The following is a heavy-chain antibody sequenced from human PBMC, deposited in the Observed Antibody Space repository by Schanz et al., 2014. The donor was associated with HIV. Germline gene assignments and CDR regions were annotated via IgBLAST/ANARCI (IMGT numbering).Heavy chain of an antibody. D-gene: IGHD5-18*01. CDR3: AKDLTPYNVHTTLVTPPVGYGMDV. J-gene: IGHJ6*02. CDR1: GFNFDDYV. Sequence: EVQLVESGGGLVQPGRSLRLSCTGSGFNFDDYVMYWVRQAPGKGLEWVSGISWNSGSIGYADSVKGRFTISRDNAKNSLYLQMQSLRAEDTALYYCAKDLTPYNVHTTLVTPPVGYGMDVWGQGTTVTVSS. V-gene: IGHV3-9*01. CDR2: ISWNSGSI.